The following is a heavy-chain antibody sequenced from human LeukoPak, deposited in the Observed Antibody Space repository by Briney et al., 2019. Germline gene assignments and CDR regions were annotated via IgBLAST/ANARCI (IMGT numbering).Heavy chain of an antibody. D-gene: IGHD6-19*01. V-gene: IGHV1-2*02. Sequence: GASVKVSCKASGYTFTGYYMHWVRQAPGQGLEWMGWINPNSGGTNYAQKFQGRVTMTRDMSISTAYMELSRLRSDDTAVYYCARDLLSNSGWSYYYYGMDVWGQGTTVTVSS. J-gene: IGHJ6*02. CDR2: INPNSGGT. CDR3: ARDLLSNSGWSYYYYGMDV. CDR1: GYTFTGYY.